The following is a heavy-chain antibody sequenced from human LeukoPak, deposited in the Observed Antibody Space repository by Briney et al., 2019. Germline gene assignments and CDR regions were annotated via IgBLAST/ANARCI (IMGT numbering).Heavy chain of an antibody. J-gene: IGHJ4*02. D-gene: IGHD3-22*01. CDR2: IWYDGSQK. CDR3: ARVGSYENSGSLPFDY. CDR1: GFTFNTYG. Sequence: GGSLRLSCAASGFTFNTYGMHWVRRAAGKGLEWVAVIWYDGSQKYYADSVRGRFTISRDNSKNTLYLQMNSLTAEDTAVYYCARVGSYENSGSLPFDYWGQGTLVTVSS. V-gene: IGHV3-33*01.